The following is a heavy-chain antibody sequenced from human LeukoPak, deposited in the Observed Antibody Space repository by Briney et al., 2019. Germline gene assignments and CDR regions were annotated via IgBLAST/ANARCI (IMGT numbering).Heavy chain of an antibody. V-gene: IGHV3-66*01. CDR1: GFIVSSNY. D-gene: IGHD4-17*01. J-gene: IGHJ4*02. CDR2: VYSAVGT. Sequence: GGSLRLSCAASGFIVSSNYMSWVRQAPGKGLEWVSVVYSAVGTYYADSVRGRFTISRDNSKSTLSLQMNSLRAEDTAVYYCARGHTAVTRHFDFWGQGTLVTVSS. CDR3: ARGHTAVTRHFDF.